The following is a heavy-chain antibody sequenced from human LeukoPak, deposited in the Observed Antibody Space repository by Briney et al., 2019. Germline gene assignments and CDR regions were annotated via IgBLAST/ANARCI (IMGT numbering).Heavy chain of an antibody. Sequence: PGRSLRLSCTGFGFTFSNYGIYWVRQAPVKGLEWEAAISYDGDLKYYADSVKGRFTISRDNSKNTVYLQMNSLRVEDTAVYYCAKEFQWKLSSFDYWGQGTLVTVSS. J-gene: IGHJ4*02. V-gene: IGHV3-30*18. CDR3: AKEFQWKLSSFDY. D-gene: IGHD6-19*01. CDR1: GFTFSNYG. CDR2: ISYDGDLK.